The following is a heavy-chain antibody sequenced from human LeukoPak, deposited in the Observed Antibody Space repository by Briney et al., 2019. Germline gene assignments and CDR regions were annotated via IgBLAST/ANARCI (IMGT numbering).Heavy chain of an antibody. CDR2: INHSGST. Sequence: SETLSLTCAVYGGSFSGYYWSWIRQPPGKGLEWIGEINHSGSTNYNPSLKSRVTISVDTSKNQFSLKLSSATAADTAVYYCARIGLLWFGELRSRDYFDYWGQGTLVTVSS. D-gene: IGHD3-10*01. V-gene: IGHV4-34*01. CDR1: GGSFSGYY. J-gene: IGHJ4*02. CDR3: ARIGLLWFGELRSRDYFDY.